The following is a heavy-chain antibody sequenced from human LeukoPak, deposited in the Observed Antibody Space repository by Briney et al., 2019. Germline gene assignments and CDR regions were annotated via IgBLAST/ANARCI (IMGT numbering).Heavy chain of an antibody. V-gene: IGHV3-23*01. Sequence: GSLRLSCAASGFTFDDYAMHWVRQAPGKGLEWVSAISGSGGATYYADSVKGRFTISRDNSKNTLFLHMNSLRVEDTAVYYCAKAPAAATKYYYGMDVWGQGTTVTVSS. CDR3: AKAPAAATKYYYGMDV. CDR2: ISGSGGAT. D-gene: IGHD6-13*01. J-gene: IGHJ6*02. CDR1: GFTFDDYA.